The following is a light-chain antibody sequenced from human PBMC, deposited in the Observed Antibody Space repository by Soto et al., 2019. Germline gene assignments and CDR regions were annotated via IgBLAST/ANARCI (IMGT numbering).Light chain of an antibody. Sequence: QSALTQPACVSWSPGQSISISCTGTSSDVGGYNYVSWNQQHPGKAPKLMIYEVSNRPSGVSNRFSGSKSGNTASLTISGLQAEDEADYYCSSYTSSSTLIFGTGTKVTVL. CDR2: EVS. CDR3: SSYTSSSTLI. CDR1: SSDVGGYNY. J-gene: IGLJ1*01. V-gene: IGLV2-14*01.